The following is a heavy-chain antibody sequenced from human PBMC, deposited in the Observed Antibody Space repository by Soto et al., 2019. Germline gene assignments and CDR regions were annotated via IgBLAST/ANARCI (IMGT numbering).Heavy chain of an antibody. D-gene: IGHD2-2*01. CDR3: ARVVVPAAKNWFDP. CDR1: GGSISSYY. Sequence: SETLSLTCTVSGGSISSYYWSWIRQPPGKGLEWIGYIYYSGSTNYNPSLKSRVTISVDTSKNQFSLKLSSVTAADTAVYYCARVVVPAAKNWFDPWGQGTLDTV. J-gene: IGHJ5*02. CDR2: IYYSGST. V-gene: IGHV4-59*01.